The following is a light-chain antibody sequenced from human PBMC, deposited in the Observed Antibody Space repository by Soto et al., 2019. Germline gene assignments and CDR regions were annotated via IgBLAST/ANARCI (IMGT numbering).Light chain of an antibody. Sequence: EMLLTQSPGTLSLSPGERATLSCRASQSVSSSYLAWYQQKPGLAPRLLIYGASSRATGIPDRFGGSGSGTDFTLTINRLEPEDFAVYYCQQYGSSPLTFGGGTKVDIK. J-gene: IGKJ4*01. CDR3: QQYGSSPLT. CDR1: QSVSSSY. CDR2: GAS. V-gene: IGKV3-20*01.